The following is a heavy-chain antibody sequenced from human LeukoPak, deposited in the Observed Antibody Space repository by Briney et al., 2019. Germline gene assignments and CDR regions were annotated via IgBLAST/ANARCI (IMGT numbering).Heavy chain of an antibody. CDR2: ISCSGGST. D-gene: IGHD2-21*02. Sequence: LAGGSLRLSCAASGFTFSSYAMSWVRQAPGKGLEWVSAISCSGGSTYYADSVKGRFTISRDNSKNTLYLQMNSLRAEDTAVYYCAKDVVVTTYYYYYYGMDVWGQGTTVTVSS. V-gene: IGHV3-23*01. J-gene: IGHJ6*02. CDR3: AKDVVVTTYYYYYYGMDV. CDR1: GFTFSSYA.